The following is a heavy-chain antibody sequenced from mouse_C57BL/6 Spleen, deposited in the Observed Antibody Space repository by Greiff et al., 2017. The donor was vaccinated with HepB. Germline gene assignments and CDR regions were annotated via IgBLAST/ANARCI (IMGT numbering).Heavy chain of an antibody. Sequence: QVQLQQSGAELVRPGSSVKLSCKASGYTFTSYWMDWVKQRPGQGLEWIGNIYPSDSETHYNQKFKDKATLTVDKSSSTAYMQLSSLTSEDSAVYYCARGEDDGSSYWGQGTLVTVSA. CDR1: GYTFTSYW. CDR3: ARGEDDGSSY. V-gene: IGHV1-61*01. CDR2: IYPSDSET. D-gene: IGHD2-3*01. J-gene: IGHJ3*01.